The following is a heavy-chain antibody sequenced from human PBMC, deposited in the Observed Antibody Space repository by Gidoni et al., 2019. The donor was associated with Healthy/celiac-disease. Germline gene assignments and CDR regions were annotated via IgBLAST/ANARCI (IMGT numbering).Heavy chain of an antibody. CDR3: ASILEWLSNNWFDP. CDR2: IYYSGST. V-gene: IGHV4-39*01. Sequence: QLQLQESGPGLVKPSETLSLTCTVSGGSIRSSSYYWGWIRQPPGKGLEWIGSIYYSGSTYYNPSLKSRVTISVDTSKNQFSLKLSSVTAADTAVYYCASILEWLSNNWFDPWGQGTLVTVSS. CDR1: GGSIRSSSYY. J-gene: IGHJ5*02. D-gene: IGHD3-3*01.